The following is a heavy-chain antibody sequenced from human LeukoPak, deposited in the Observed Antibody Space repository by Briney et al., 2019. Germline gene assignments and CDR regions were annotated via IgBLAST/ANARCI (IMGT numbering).Heavy chain of an antibody. D-gene: IGHD2-15*01. J-gene: IGHJ4*02. CDR3: ARGRPHGSDY. CDR1: GFTFSSYW. V-gene: IGHV3-74*01. Sequence: GESLRLSCAASGFTFSSYWMNWVRQAPGKGLVWVSRIASDGSSTTYADSVKGRFSISRDNAKNTLYLQVNSLRVEDTAVYYCARGRPHGSDYWGQGTLVTVSS. CDR2: IASDGSST.